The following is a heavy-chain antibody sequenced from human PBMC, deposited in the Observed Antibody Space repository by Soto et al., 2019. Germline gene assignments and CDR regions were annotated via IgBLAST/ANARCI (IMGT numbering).Heavy chain of an antibody. J-gene: IGHJ3*02. CDR2: IYYSGST. Sequence: SETLSLTCTVSGGSISSYYWSCIRQPPGKGLEWIGYIYYSGSTNYNPSLKSRVTISVDTSKNQFSLKLSSVTAADTAVYYCARYSGSYYDHDAFDIWGQGTMVTVSS. V-gene: IGHV4-59*01. CDR3: ARYSGSYYDHDAFDI. D-gene: IGHD1-26*01. CDR1: GGSISSYY.